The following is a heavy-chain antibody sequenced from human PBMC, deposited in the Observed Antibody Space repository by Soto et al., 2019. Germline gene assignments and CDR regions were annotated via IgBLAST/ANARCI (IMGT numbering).Heavy chain of an antibody. CDR2: INHSGST. D-gene: IGHD5-18*01. CDR3: ARRYRIQLRAYFDY. Sequence: QVQLQQWGAGLLKPSETLSLTCAVYGGSFSGYYWSWIRQPPGKGLEWIGEINHSGSTNYNPSLKSRVTISVDTSKNQFSLKLSSVTAADTAVYCCARRYRIQLRAYFDYWGQGTLVTVSS. CDR1: GGSFSGYY. V-gene: IGHV4-34*01. J-gene: IGHJ4*02.